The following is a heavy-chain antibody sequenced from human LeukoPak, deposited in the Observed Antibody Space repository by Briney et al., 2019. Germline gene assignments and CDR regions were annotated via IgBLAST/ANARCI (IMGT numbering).Heavy chain of an antibody. V-gene: IGHV4-59*08. CDR1: GGSISGYY. CDR3: ARHGRRQLVPYDY. D-gene: IGHD6-13*01. J-gene: IGHJ4*02. Sequence: SETLSLTCTVSGGSISGYYWSWIRQPPGKGLEWIGYIYYSGSTNYNPSLKSRITMSVDTSKNQFSLSPSSVTAADTAVYYCARHGRRQLVPYDYWGQGTLVTVSS. CDR2: IYYSGST.